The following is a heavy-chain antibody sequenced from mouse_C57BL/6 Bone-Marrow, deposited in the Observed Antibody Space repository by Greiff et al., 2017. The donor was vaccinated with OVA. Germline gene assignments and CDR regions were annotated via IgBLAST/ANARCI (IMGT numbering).Heavy chain of an antibody. D-gene: IGHD1-1*01. J-gene: IGHJ2*01. CDR3: ARAGNFYYYGSSFLDY. Sequence: VQLQQSGAELAKPGASVKLSCKASGYTFTSYWMHWVQQRPGQGLEWICYINPSSGYTKYNQKFKDKATLTADKSSSTAYMQRSSLTYEDSAVYYCARAGNFYYYGSSFLDYWGQGTTLTVSS. CDR2: INPSSGYT. V-gene: IGHV1-7*01. CDR1: GYTFTSYW.